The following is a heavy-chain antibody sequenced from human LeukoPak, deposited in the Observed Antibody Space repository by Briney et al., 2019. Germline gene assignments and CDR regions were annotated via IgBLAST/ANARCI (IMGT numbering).Heavy chain of an antibody. Sequence: SETLSLTCSVSGGSISSGGYYWTWLRPHPGKGLEWIVYILYTGSTYYNASVKSRVTISADTSKNHFSLKVTSVTAADTAVYYCARGARFEGWTSGYFDYWGHGTLVTVSS. CDR2: ILYTGST. D-gene: IGHD3-9*01. CDR1: GGSISSGGYY. J-gene: IGHJ4*01. CDR3: ARGARFEGWTSGYFDY. V-gene: IGHV4-31*03.